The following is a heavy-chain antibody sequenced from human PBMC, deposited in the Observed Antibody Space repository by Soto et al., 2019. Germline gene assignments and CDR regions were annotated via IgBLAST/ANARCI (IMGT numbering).Heavy chain of an antibody. CDR3: ARRRTTVTIPTYYYYGMDV. CDR2: INHSGST. CDR1: GGSFSGYY. Sequence: PSETLSLTCAVYGGSFSGYYWSWIRQPPGKGLEWIGEINHSGSTNYNPSLKSRVTISVDTSKNQFSLKLSSVTAADTAVYYCARRRTTVTIPTYYYYGMDVWGQGTTVTVSS. J-gene: IGHJ6*02. V-gene: IGHV4-34*01. D-gene: IGHD4-4*01.